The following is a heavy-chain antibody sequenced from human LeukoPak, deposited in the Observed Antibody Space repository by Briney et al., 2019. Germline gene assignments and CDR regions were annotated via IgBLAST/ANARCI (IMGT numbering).Heavy chain of an antibody. CDR3: AKAVVVSTTRLGPFDT. CDR1: GGSISSYY. D-gene: IGHD3-22*01. CDR2: IYYSGST. Sequence: SETLSLTCSVSGGSISSYYWSWIRQPPGKGLEWISYIYYSGSTNYNPSLKSRVTISVDTSKNQFSLKLSSVTAADMAVYYCAKAVVVSTTRLGPFDTWGQGTMVTVSS. J-gene: IGHJ3*02. V-gene: IGHV4-59*08.